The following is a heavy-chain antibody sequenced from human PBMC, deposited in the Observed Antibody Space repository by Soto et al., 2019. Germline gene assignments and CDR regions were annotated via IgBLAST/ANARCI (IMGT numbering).Heavy chain of an antibody. CDR2: IIPIFVIA. CDR1: GGIFSSYA. J-gene: IGHJ4*02. D-gene: IGHD3-22*01. V-gene: IGHV1-69*01. Sequence: QEQLVQSGAEVKKPGSSVKVSCKASGGIFSSYAISWVRQAPGQGLEWMGGIIPIFVIANYAQKFQGRVTITADESTNTAYMDLSSLKSEYTAIYFCARGGSGYVWFNEFWGQGTLVTVSS. CDR3: ARGGSGYVWFNEF.